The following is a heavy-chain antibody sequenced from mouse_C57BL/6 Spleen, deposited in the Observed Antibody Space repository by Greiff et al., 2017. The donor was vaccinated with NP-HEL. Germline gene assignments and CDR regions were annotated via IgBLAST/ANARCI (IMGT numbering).Heavy chain of an antibody. CDR1: GYTFTSYG. V-gene: IGHV1-81*01. Sequence: VKLVESGAELARPGASVKLSCKASGYTFTSYGISWVKQRTGQGLEWIGEIYPRSGNTYYNEKFKGKATLTADKSSSTAYMELRSLTSEDSAVYFCARSGGNGGFAYWGQGTLVTVSA. CDR3: ARSGGNGGFAY. CDR2: IYPRSGNT. D-gene: IGHD2-1*01. J-gene: IGHJ3*01.